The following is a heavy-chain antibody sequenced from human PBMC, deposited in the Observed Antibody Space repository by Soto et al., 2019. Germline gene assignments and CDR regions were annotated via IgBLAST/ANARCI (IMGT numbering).Heavy chain of an antibody. V-gene: IGHV4-30-4*01. CDR3: AKEPVSITIFGVNGMDV. Sequence: QVQLQESGPGLVKPSQTLSLTCTVSGGSISSGDYYWSWIRQPPGKGLEWIGYIYYSGSTYYNPSLKSTVTISVDTSKNQFSLKLSSVTAADTAVYYCAKEPVSITIFGVNGMDVWGQGTTVTVSS. J-gene: IGHJ6*02. CDR1: GGSISSGDYY. D-gene: IGHD3-3*01. CDR2: IYYSGST.